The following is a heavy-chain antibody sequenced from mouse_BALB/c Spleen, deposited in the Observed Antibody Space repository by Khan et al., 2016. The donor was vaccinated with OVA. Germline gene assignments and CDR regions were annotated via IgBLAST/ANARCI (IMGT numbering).Heavy chain of an antibody. CDR1: AYSITSEYT. CDR3: ARKDYYDYDPFPY. J-gene: IGHJ3*01. V-gene: IGHV3-2*02. Sequence: EVQLQESGPGLVKPSQSLSLTCTVTAYSITSEYTWNWIRQFPGNKLEWMGFISYSGNTRYNPSLKSRISITRDTSKNQFFLQLNSVTSEDTATYYCARKDYYDYDPFPYWGQGTLVTVSA. CDR2: ISYSGNT. D-gene: IGHD2-4*01.